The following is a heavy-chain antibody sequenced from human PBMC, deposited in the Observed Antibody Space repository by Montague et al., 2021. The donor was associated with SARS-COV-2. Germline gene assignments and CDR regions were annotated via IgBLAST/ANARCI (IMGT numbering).Heavy chain of an antibody. CDR1: GGSIRNYY. Sequence: SETLSLTCAVSGGSIRNYYWSWIRQPPGRGLEWIAYIYDSGNVDYNPSLKSRVTISVDTSKNQFSLKLSSVTAADTAVYYCAAQTDYYYYSLDVWGQGTTVTVS. V-gene: IGHV4-59*08. CDR2: IYDSGNV. CDR3: AAQTDYYYYSLDV. J-gene: IGHJ6*02.